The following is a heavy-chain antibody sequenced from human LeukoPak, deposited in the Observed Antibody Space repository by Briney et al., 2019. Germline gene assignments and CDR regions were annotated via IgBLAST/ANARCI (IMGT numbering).Heavy chain of an antibody. Sequence: GALRPSCAASGFTFSSYAMSWVRQAPGKGLEWVSAISGSGGSTYYADSVKGRFTISRDNSKNTLYLQMNSLRAEDTAVYYCAKDLGTSEATYYYDSPQLDYWGQGTLVTVSS. V-gene: IGHV3-23*01. CDR2: ISGSGGST. CDR3: AKDLGTSEATYYYDSPQLDY. D-gene: IGHD3-22*01. CDR1: GFTFSSYA. J-gene: IGHJ4*02.